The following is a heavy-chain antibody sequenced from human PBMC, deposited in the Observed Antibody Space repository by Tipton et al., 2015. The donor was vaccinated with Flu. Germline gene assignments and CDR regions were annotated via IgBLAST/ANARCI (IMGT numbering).Heavy chain of an antibody. Sequence: TLSLTCSVSGRSMMSYYWSWIRQPPGKGLEWIGYIYYSGNTNYNPSLKSRVSISIDRSKNQFSLKLNSVTAADTAIYYCARDGDGYNRNYYYGMDVWDQGP. CDR2: IYYSGNT. CDR3: ARDGDGYNRNYYYGMDV. CDR1: GRSMMSYY. D-gene: IGHD5-24*01. V-gene: IGHV4-59*01. J-gene: IGHJ6*02.